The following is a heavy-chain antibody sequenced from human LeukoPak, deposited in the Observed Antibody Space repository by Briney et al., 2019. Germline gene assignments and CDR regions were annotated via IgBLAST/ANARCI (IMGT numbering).Heavy chain of an antibody. V-gene: IGHV4-4*09. CDR3: ARLGRDFRSGYFLVG. CDR2: IYTSGST. Sequence: SETLSLTCTVSGGSISSYYWSWIRQPPGKGLEWIGYIYTSGSTNYNPSLKSRVTISVDTSKNQFSLKLSSVTAADTAVYYCARLGRDFRSGYFLVGWGQGTLVTVSS. D-gene: IGHD3-3*01. J-gene: IGHJ4*02. CDR1: GGSISSYY.